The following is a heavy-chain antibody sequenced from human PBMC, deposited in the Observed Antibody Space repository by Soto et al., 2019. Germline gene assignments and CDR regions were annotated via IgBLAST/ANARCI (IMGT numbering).Heavy chain of an antibody. CDR2: INHSGST. CDR1: GGSFSGYY. J-gene: IGHJ4*02. CDR3: ARRSAAGSKTFDY. V-gene: IGHV4-34*01. D-gene: IGHD6-19*01. Sequence: QVQLQQWGAGLLKPSETLSLTCAVYGGSFSGYYWSWIRQPPGKGLEWIGEINHSGSTNYNPSLKSRVTISVDTSKNQFSLKLSSVTAADTAVCYCARRSAAGSKTFDYWGQGTLVTVSS.